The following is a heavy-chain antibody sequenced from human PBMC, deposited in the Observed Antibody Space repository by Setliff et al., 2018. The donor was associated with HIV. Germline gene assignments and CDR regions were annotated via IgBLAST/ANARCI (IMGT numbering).Heavy chain of an antibody. V-gene: IGHV4-39*07. D-gene: IGHD5-18*01. J-gene: IGHJ4*01. CDR1: GDSTSSSSSY. CDR2: IDYSGSA. Sequence: SETLSLTCTVSGDSTSSSSSYWGWIRQPPGRGLEWIGYIDYSGSAFYNPSLKSRITISRDTSKNQFSLKMNSVTAADTAVYYCAREGKTALVTKYFDYWGHGKLVTVSS. CDR3: AREGKTALVTKYFDY.